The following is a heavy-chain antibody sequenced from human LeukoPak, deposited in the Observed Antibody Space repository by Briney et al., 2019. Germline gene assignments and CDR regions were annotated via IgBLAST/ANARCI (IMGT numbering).Heavy chain of an antibody. CDR2: IKTDGSEN. D-gene: IGHD3-3*01. Sequence: GGSLRLSCAASGFTFSSDWMMWVRQAPGKGLEWVATIKTDGSENYHVDSVKGRFSISRGNTKNSLFLQLNSLRVEDTAVYYCVRYEMDVWGQGTTVTVSS. V-gene: IGHV3-7*01. CDR1: GFTFSSDW. CDR3: VRYEMDV. J-gene: IGHJ6*02.